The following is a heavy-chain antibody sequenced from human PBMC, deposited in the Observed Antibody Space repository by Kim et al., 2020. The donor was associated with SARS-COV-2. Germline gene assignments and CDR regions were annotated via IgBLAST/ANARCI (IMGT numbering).Heavy chain of an antibody. J-gene: IGHJ4*02. CDR1: GFTFSSYA. CDR3: AKGPIVLIQLSAWYYFDY. Sequence: GGSLRLSCAASGFTFSSYAMSWVRQAPGKGLEWVSAISGSGGSTYYADSVKGRFTISRDNSKNTLYLQMNSLRAEDTAVYYCAKGPIVLIQLSAWYYFDYWGQGTLVTVSS. CDR2: ISGSGGST. D-gene: IGHD5-18*01. V-gene: IGHV3-23*01.